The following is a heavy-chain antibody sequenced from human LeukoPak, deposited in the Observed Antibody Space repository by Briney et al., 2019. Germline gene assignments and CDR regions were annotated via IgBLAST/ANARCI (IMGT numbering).Heavy chain of an antibody. CDR1: GGSISSSSYY. V-gene: IGHV4-39*01. CDR3: AKDIVVVPAAIVGNWFDP. CDR2: IYYSGST. Sequence: PSETLSLTCTVSGGSISSSSYYWGWIRQPPGKGLEWIGGIYYSGSTYYNPSLKSRVTISVDTSKNQFSLKLSSVTAADTAVYYCAKDIVVVPAAIVGNWFDPWGQGTLVTVSS. D-gene: IGHD2-2*01. J-gene: IGHJ5*02.